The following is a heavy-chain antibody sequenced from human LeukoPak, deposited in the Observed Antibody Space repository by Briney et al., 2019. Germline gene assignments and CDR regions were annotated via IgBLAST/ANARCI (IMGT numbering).Heavy chain of an antibody. CDR2: TYYRSKWFN. CDR1: GDSVFSNSAA. D-gene: IGHD5-12*01. V-gene: IGHV6-1*01. J-gene: IGHJ4*02. CDR3: AREREGEYSGYGYFDY. Sequence: SQTLSLTCAISGDSVFSNSAAWNWIRQSPSRGLEWLGRTYYRSKWFNDYAVSVKSRITINPDTSKNQFSLKLSSVTAADTAVYYCAREREGEYSGYGYFDYWGQGTLVTVSS.